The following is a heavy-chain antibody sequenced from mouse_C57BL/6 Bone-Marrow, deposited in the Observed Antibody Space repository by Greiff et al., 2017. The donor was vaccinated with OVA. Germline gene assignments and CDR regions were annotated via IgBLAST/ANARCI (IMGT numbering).Heavy chain of an antibody. V-gene: IGHV3-8*01. D-gene: IGHD1-1*01. J-gene: IGHJ2*01. Sequence: EVQRVESGPGLAKPSQTLSLTCSVTGYSITSDYWNWIRKFPGNKLEYMGYISYSGSTYYNPSLKSRISITRDTSKNQYYLQLNSVTTEDTATYYCARWGLYYGSSYALYYFDYWGQGTTLTVSS. CDR2: ISYSGST. CDR1: GYSITSDY. CDR3: ARWGLYYGSSYALYYFDY.